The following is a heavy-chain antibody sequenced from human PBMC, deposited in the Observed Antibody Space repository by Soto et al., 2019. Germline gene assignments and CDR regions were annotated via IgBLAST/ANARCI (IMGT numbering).Heavy chain of an antibody. CDR1: GGSISSYY. CDR2: IYYSGST. Sequence: SETLSLTCTVSGGSISSYYWSWIRQPPGRGLEWIGYIYYSGSTNYNPSLKSRVTISVDTSKNQFSLKLSSVTAADTAVYYCARRANRGYYYYMDVWGKGTTVTVSS. V-gene: IGHV4-59*08. J-gene: IGHJ6*03. D-gene: IGHD1-26*01. CDR3: ARRANRGYYYYMDV.